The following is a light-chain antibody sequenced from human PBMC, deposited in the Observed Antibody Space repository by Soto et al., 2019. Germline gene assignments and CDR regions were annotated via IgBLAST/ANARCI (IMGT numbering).Light chain of an antibody. CDR2: DVT. CDR3: SSYTSTSTLV. V-gene: IGLV2-14*01. Sequence: LTQPASVSGSPGQSITVSCTGASSDIGSYNYVSWYQQHPGKAPKLLIYDVTKWPSGISNRFSGSKSGNTASLTISGLQAEDEADYYCSSYTSTSTLVFGGGTQLTVL. CDR1: SSDIGSYNY. J-gene: IGLJ2*01.